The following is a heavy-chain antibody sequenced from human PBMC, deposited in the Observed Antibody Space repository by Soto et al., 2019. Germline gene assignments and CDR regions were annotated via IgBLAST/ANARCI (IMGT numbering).Heavy chain of an antibody. J-gene: IGHJ4*02. Sequence: SETLSLTCTVSGGSISSGGYYWSWIRQHPGKGLEWIGYIYYSGSTYYNPSLKSRVTISVDTSKNQFSLKLSSVTAADTAVYYCARGQTKTYYFDYWGQGTLVTVSS. CDR1: GGSISSGGYY. CDR3: ARGQTKTYYFDY. V-gene: IGHV4-31*03. D-gene: IGHD1-7*01. CDR2: IYYSGST.